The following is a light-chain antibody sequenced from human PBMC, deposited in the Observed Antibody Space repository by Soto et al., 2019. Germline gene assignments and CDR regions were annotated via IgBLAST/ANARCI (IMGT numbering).Light chain of an antibody. CDR2: AAK. V-gene: IGKV1-39*01. J-gene: IGKJ1*01. CDR1: EFIDTF. Sequence: QMTQSPFSLSASVGDRVTITCRASEFIDTFVNWYQHKTGKAPHLLVYAAKSLQVGVPSRFTGRGSGTEFTLTITGLQPEDFATYYCQQSFRTPETFGQGTKVEIK. CDR3: QQSFRTPET.